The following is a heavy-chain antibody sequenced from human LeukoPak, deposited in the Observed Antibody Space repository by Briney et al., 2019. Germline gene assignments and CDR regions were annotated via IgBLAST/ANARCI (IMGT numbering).Heavy chain of an antibody. Sequence: PSETLSLTCTVSGGSISSYYWSWIRQPPGKGLEWIGYIYYSGSTNYNPSLKSRVTISVDTSKNQFSLKLSSVTAADTAVYYCARVWYYDILTGYYTQSFDYWGQGTLVTVSS. V-gene: IGHV4-59*08. CDR3: ARVWYYDILTGYYTQSFDY. CDR2: IYYSGST. D-gene: IGHD3-9*01. CDR1: GGSISSYY. J-gene: IGHJ4*02.